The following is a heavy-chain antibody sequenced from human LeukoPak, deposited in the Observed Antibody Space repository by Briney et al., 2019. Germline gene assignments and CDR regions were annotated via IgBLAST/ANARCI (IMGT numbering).Heavy chain of an antibody. D-gene: IGHD5-24*01. V-gene: IGHV4-31*03. CDR1: GGSISSGGYS. J-gene: IGHJ4*02. CDR3: KTAYEMATRIDY. Sequence: SETLSLTCTVSGGSISSGGYSWSWIRQHPGKSLEWIGYIYYSGSTYYNPSLKSRVTISVDTSKNQFSLKLSSVTAADIFFFKQKTAYEMATRIDYWGQGTLVTVSS. CDR2: IYYSGST.